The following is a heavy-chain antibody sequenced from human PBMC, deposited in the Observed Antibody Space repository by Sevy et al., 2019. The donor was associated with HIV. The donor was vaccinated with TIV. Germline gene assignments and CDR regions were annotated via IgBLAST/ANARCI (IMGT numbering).Heavy chain of an antibody. V-gene: IGHV5-51*01. J-gene: IGHJ4*02. CDR3: XXXXXXXVGTHFDY. CDR2: IYPGDSDT. CDR1: GYSFTSYW. D-gene: IGHD1-26*01. Sequence: GESLKISCKGSGYSFTSYWIGWVRQMPGKGLEWMGIIYPGDSDTRYSPSFQGQVTISADKSISTAYLQWSSLKASDXXXXXXXXXXXXXVGTHFDYWGQGTLVTVSS.